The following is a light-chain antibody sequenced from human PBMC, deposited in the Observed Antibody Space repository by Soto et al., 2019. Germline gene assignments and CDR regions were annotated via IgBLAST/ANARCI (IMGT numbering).Light chain of an antibody. V-gene: IGLV1-51*01. CDR3: GSWDSSMSAYV. CDR2: DDN. Sequence: QSVLAQPPSVSSAPGHKFTISFSGSISNIGGNSVSWYQQLPGTAPKLLIYDDNNRPSGIPDRFSGSKSGTSATLAITGFKTGDEADYYCGSWDSSMSAYVFGTWTKVPVL. CDR1: ISNIGGNS. J-gene: IGLJ1*01.